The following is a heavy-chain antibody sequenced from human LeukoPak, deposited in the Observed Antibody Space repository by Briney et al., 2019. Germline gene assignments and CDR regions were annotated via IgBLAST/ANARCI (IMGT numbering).Heavy chain of an antibody. V-gene: IGHV1-18*01. J-gene: IGHJ4*02. CDR1: GYTYTNYG. D-gene: IGHD5-18*01. CDR3: ARDTGYSYASGTLDF. CDR2: ISGYNGKT. Sequence: ASVKVSCKTSGYTYTNYGLSWVRQAHGHGLEWMGWISGYNGKTNSAQNFQGRVTMTTDTSTTTAYMELRSLRSDDTAVYYCARDTGYSYASGTLDFWGPGTLVTVSS.